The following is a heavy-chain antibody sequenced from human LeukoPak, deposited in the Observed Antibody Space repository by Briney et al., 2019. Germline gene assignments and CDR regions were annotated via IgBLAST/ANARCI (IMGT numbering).Heavy chain of an antibody. V-gene: IGHV3-23*01. CDR2: ISDTGATT. CDR3: AKDTSIGRYCTNGVCSPFDY. D-gene: IGHD2-8*01. J-gene: IGHJ4*02. Sequence: GGSLRLSCAASGFTFRNSAMSWVRQAPGKGLEWVSAISDTGATTYDADSVKGRFTISRDNSRSTLYLQMNSLRAEDTALYYCAKDTSIGRYCTNGVCSPFDYWGQGTLVTVSS. CDR1: GFTFRNSA.